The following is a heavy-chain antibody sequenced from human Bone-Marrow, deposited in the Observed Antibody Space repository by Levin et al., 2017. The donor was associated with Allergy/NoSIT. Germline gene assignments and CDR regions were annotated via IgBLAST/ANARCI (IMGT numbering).Heavy chain of an antibody. CDR2: ISGSGGST. V-gene: IGHV3-23*01. J-gene: IGHJ4*02. CDR1: GFTFSSYA. Sequence: GESLKISCAASGFTFSSYAMSWVRQAPGKGLEWVSAISGSGGSTYYADSVKGRFTISRDNSKNTLYLQMNSLRAEDTAVYYCAKDPRDNGNDYFDYWGQGTLVTVSS. D-gene: IGHD1-20*01. CDR3: AKDPRDNGNDYFDY.